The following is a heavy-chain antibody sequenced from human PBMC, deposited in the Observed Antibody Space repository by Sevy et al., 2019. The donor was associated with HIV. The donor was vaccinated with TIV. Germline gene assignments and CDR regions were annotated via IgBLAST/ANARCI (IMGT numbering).Heavy chain of an antibody. CDR1: GFSFSNSA. Sequence: GGSLRLSCSGSGFSFSNSAMNWVRQTPGKGLKYVSAISSDGVSTYYTDSVRGRFTISRDNSKNTLYLQMISLRVEDTAVYYCVKDPDYNFWRGDYGMDVWAKGPRSPSP. CDR3: VKDPDYNFWRGDYGMDV. J-gene: IGHJ6*02. CDR2: ISSDGVST. V-gene: IGHV3-64D*06. D-gene: IGHD3-3*01.